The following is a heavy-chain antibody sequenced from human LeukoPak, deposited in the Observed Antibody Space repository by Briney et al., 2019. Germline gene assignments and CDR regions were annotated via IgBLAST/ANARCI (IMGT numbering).Heavy chain of an antibody. CDR1: GGSISSGGYS. Sequence: SETLSLTCTVSGGSISSGGYSWSWIRQPPGKGLEWIGYIYSSGTTYSNPSLKSRVTISVDKSKNQFSLKLSSVTAADTAVYYCASGSDIWGRGTLVTVSS. D-gene: IGHD1-26*01. V-gene: IGHV4-30-4*07. CDR3: ASGSDI. CDR2: IYSSGTT. J-gene: IGHJ4*02.